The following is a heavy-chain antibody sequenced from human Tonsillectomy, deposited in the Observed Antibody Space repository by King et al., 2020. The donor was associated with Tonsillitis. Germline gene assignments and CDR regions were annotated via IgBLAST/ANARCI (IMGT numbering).Heavy chain of an antibody. CDR3: AGESSGSHRAFDG. Sequence: QLVQSGAEVRRPGASVNVSCKPSGYSFSNFYMHWVRQAPGQGLEWMGIITPSGDSTTYAQKFQGRVAMTRDTSTSTVYMEVSSLASEDTAVYFCAGESSGSHRAFDGWGQGTMVTVSS. D-gene: IGHD3-22*01. V-gene: IGHV1-46*01. CDR1: GYSFSNFY. J-gene: IGHJ3*01. CDR2: ITPSGDST.